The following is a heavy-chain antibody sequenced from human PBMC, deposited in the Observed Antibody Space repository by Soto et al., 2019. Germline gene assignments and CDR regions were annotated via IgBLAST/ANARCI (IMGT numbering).Heavy chain of an antibody. D-gene: IGHD3-10*01. CDR3: AHRNVYTNVLTDV. V-gene: IGHV5-51*01. CDR1: GYSFTSYW. CDR2: IYPGDSDT. Sequence: GESLKISCKCSGYSFTSYWIGWVRQMPGKGLEWMGIIYPGDSDTRYSPSLKTRLTITKDTSKNQVVLTMTNMDPVDTATYYCAHRNVYTNVLTDVWGQGTTVTVSS. J-gene: IGHJ6*02.